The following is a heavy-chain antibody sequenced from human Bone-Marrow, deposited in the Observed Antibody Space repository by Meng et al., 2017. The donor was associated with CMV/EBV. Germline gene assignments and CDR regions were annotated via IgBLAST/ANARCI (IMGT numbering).Heavy chain of an antibody. D-gene: IGHD2-2*01. V-gene: IGHV3-53*01. CDR2: IYSGGST. Sequence: GGSLRLSCAASGFTVSSNYMSWVRQAPGKGLEWVSVIYSGGSTYYADSVKGRFTISRDNSKNTLYLQMNSLRAEDRAVYYCAREGYCSSTSSYGHGMGVWGQGTTVTVSS. CDR1: GFTVSSNY. CDR3: AREGYCSSTSSYGHGMGV. J-gene: IGHJ6*02.